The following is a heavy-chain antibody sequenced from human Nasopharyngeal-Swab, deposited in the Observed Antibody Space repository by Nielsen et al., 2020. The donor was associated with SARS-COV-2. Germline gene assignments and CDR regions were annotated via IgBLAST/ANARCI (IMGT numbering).Heavy chain of an antibody. CDR1: GFTFSSYA. D-gene: IGHD2-8*01. Sequence: GGSLRLSCAASGFTFSSYAMSWVRQAPGKGLEWVSAISGNGGSTYYADSVKGRFTISRDNSKNTLYLQMNSLRAEDTAVYYCARGYCTNGVCYRDAFDIWGQGTMVTVSS. J-gene: IGHJ3*02. CDR3: ARGYCTNGVCYRDAFDI. CDR2: ISGNGGST. V-gene: IGHV3-23*01.